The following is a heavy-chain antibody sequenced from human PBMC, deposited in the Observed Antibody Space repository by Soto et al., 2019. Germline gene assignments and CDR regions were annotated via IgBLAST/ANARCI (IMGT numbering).Heavy chain of an antibody. V-gene: IGHV4-34*01. Sequence: SETLSLTCAVYGGSFSGYYWSWIRQPPGKGLEWIGEINHSGSANYNPSLRSRVTISVDTSKNQFSLNLSPVTAADTAVYYCARLRIATNNYKWFDPWGQGTLVTVSS. CDR2: INHSGSA. CDR1: GGSFSGYY. J-gene: IGHJ5*02. CDR3: ARLRIATNNYKWFDP. D-gene: IGHD2-21*01.